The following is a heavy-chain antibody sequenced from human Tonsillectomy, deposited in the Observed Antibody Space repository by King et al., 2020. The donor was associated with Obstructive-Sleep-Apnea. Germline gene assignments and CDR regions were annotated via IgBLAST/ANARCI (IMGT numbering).Heavy chain of an antibody. CDR2: IYYSGST. V-gene: IGHV4-59*01. J-gene: IGHJ6*02. D-gene: IGHD4-17*01. CDR3: ARDRGDYFDYYYGVDV. CDR1: GGSISSYY. Sequence: QLQESGPGLVKPSETLSLTCTVSGGSISSYYWSWIRQPPGKGLEWIGYIYYSGSTNYNPSLKSRVTISVDTSKNQFSLKLSSVTAADTAVYYCARDRGDYFDYYYGVDVWAQGTTVTVSS.